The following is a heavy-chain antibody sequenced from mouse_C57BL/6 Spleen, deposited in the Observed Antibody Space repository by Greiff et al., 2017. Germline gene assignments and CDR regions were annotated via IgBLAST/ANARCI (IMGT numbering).Heavy chain of an antibody. D-gene: IGHD1-1*01. CDR3: AIHYGSSSYAMDY. V-gene: IGHV1-74*01. CDR2: IHPSDSDT. Sequence: QVQLQQPGAELVKPGASVKVSCKASGYTFTSYWMHWVKQRPGQGLEWIGRIHPSDSDTNYNQKFKGKATLTVDKSSSTAYMQLISLTSEDSAVYYCAIHYGSSSYAMDYWGQGTSVTVSS. CDR1: GYTFTSYW. J-gene: IGHJ4*01.